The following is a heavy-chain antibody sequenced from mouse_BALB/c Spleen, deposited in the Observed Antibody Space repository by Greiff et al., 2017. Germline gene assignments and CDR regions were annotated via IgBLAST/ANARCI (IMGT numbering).Heavy chain of an antibody. D-gene: IGHD1-1*01. CDR3: TRRITTVPSYYAMDY. V-gene: IGHV1S127*01. CDR1: GYTFTSYW. CDR2: IDPSDSYT. J-gene: IGHJ4*01. Sequence: QVQLQQPGAELVKPGASVKMSCKASGYTFTSYWMHWVKQRPGQGLEWIGVIDPSDSYTSYNQEFKGKATLTVDTSSSTAYMQLSSLTSEDSAVYYCTRRITTVPSYYAMDYWGQGTSVTVSS.